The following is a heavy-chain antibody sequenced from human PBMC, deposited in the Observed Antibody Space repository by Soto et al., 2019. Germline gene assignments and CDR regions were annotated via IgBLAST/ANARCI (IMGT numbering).Heavy chain of an antibody. CDR1: GYTFTTYG. D-gene: IGHD3-3*01. CDR3: ARDHDVGMPAL. Sequence: QVQLVQSGAEVKKPGASVKVSCKTSGYTFTTYGISWVRQAPGQGLEWMGWISAYNGNTNYAQKVQGRVTVTTDPSTNTAYMELRILRSDDTAVYYCARDHDVGMPALWGQGTLVTVSS. V-gene: IGHV1-18*01. CDR2: ISAYNGNT. J-gene: IGHJ4*02.